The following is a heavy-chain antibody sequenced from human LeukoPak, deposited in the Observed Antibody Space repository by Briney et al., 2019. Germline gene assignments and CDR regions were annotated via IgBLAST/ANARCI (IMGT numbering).Heavy chain of an antibody. Sequence: SVKVSCKASGGPFSNFAISWVRQAPGQGPEWMGGIIPIFGTGKYARKFQGRLTITADESTTTAYMELSSLRSEDTAVYYCARAGGYCGRIICPYYFDYWGQGTLVTVSS. J-gene: IGHJ4*02. CDR3: ARAGGYCGRIICPYYFDY. V-gene: IGHV1-69*13. CDR2: IIPIFGTG. CDR1: GGPFSNFA. D-gene: IGHD2-2*01.